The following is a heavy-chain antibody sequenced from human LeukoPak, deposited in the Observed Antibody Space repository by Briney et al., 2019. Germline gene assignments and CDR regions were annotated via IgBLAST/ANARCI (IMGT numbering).Heavy chain of an antibody. CDR2: ISYDGSNK. CDR3: ARVRIFGVVISPYYFDY. D-gene: IGHD3-3*01. CDR1: GFTFSSYG. Sequence: GGSLRLSCAASGFTFSSYGMHWVRQAPGKGLEWVAVISYDGSNKYYADSVKGRFTISRDNSKNTLYLQMNSLRAEDTAVYYCARVRIFGVVISPYYFDYWGQGTLVTVSS. V-gene: IGHV3-30*19. J-gene: IGHJ4*02.